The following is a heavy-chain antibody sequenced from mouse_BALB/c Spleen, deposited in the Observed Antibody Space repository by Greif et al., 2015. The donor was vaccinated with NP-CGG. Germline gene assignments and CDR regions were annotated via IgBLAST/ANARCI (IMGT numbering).Heavy chain of an antibody. CDR1: GFNIKDTY. V-gene: IGHV14-3*02. J-gene: IGHJ1*01. CDR2: IDPANGNT. CDR3: ARWDWYFDV. Sequence: VQLQQPGAELVKPGASVKLSCTASGFNIKDTYMHWVEQRPEQGLEWIGRIDPANGNTKYDPKFQGKATITADTSSNTAYLQLSSLTSEDTAVYHCARWDWYFDVWGAGTTVTVSS.